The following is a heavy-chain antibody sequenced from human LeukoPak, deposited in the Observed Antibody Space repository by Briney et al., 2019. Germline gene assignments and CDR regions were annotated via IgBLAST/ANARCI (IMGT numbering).Heavy chain of an antibody. Sequence: PGRSLTLAWSASAFTVSYNWMCCVRPPPGDWRGWVASIKLDGIEQYYLGSVNGRVTTTRDNTRNSRYLQMNSLGAEDTAMYYCARDSPRGWSMDVWGKGTTVTVSS. V-gene: IGHV3-7*01. CDR3: ARDSPRGWSMDV. CDR2: IKLDGIEQ. CDR1: AFTVSYNW. D-gene: IGHD3-10*01. J-gene: IGHJ6*03.